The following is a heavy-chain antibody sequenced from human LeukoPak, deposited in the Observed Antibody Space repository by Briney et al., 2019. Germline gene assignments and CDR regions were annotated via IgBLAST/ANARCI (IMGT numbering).Heavy chain of an antibody. CDR2: IWYDGSNK. CDR1: GFTFSSYG. J-gene: IGHJ4*02. Sequence: GGSLRLSCAASGFTFSSYGMHWVRQAPGKGLEWVAVIWYDGSNKYYADSVKGRFTISRDNSKNTLYLQMNSLRAEDTAVYYCARWPHYYDSSGYPYYFDYWGQGTLVTVSS. CDR3: ARWPHYYDSSGYPYYFDY. V-gene: IGHV3-33*01. D-gene: IGHD3-22*01.